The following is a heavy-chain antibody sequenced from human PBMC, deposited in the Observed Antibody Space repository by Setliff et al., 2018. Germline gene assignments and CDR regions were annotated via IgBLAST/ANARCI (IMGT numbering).Heavy chain of an antibody. D-gene: IGHD5-18*01. CDR3: ARDGGNSYGYY. Sequence: SVKVSCKASGYSFGSYNMHWVRQAPGQGLEWMGGIIPILGIANYAQKFQGRVTITADKSTSTAYMELSSLRSEDTAVYYCARDGGNSYGYYWGQGTLVTVSS. CDR1: GYSFGSYN. CDR2: IIPILGIA. V-gene: IGHV1-69*10. J-gene: IGHJ4*02.